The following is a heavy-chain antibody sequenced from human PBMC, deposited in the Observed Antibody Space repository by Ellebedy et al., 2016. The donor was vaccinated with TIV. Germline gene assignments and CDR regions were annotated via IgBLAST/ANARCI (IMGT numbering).Heavy chain of an antibody. D-gene: IGHD3-9*01. CDR3: AREQSPYYEILTGSFDY. CDR1: GFSLSSFW. V-gene: IGHV3-7*01. CDR2: INHAGSET. Sequence: GESLKISCAASGFSLSSFWMSWVRQAPGKGLESVANINHAGSETYYADSVKGRFTISRDNSKSTLYLEMKSLRVEDTAVYYCAREQSPYYEILTGSFDYWGQGALVTVSS. J-gene: IGHJ4*02.